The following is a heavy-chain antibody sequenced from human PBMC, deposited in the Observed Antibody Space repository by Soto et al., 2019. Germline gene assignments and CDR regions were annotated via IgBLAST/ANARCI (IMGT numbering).Heavy chain of an antibody. CDR3: ARAANYYDSSGYYYGDAFDI. CDR1: GYTFTSYY. J-gene: IGHJ3*02. CDR2: INPSGGST. Sequence: GASVKVSCKASGYTFTSYYMHWVRQAPGQGLEWMGIINPSGGSTSYAQKFQGRVTMTRDTSTSTVYMELSSLRSEDTAVYYCARAANYYDSSGYYYGDAFDIWGQGTMVTVSS. D-gene: IGHD3-22*01. V-gene: IGHV1-46*01.